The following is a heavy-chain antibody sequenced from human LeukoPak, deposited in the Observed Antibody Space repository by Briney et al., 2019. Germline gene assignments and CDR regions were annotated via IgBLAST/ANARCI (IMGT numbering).Heavy chain of an antibody. CDR3: ARQDGDLSDAFDI. V-gene: IGHV5-51*01. D-gene: IGHD2-21*02. CDR2: IYPGDSDT. J-gene: IGHJ3*02. CDR1: GYSSTSYW. Sequence: GESLKISCKGSGYSSTSYWIDWVRQMPGKGLEWMGIIYPGDSDTRYSPSFQGQVTISADKSISTAYLRWSSLKASDTAMYYCARQDGDLSDAFDIWGQGTMVTVSS.